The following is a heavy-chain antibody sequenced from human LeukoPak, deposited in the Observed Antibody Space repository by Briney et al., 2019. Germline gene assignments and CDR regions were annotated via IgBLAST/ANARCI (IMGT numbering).Heavy chain of an antibody. D-gene: IGHD3-22*01. Sequence: SVKVSCKASRGTFSSYAISWVPQAPGQGLEGMGRIIPIRGIANYAQKFQGRVTITGDKSPSTAYMEVSSLRSEDTAVYYCASDRINYYDSSGYFTTPWGQGTLVTVSS. CDR1: RGTFSSYA. J-gene: IGHJ5*02. CDR2: IIPIRGIA. CDR3: ASDRINYYDSSGYFTTP. V-gene: IGHV1-69*04.